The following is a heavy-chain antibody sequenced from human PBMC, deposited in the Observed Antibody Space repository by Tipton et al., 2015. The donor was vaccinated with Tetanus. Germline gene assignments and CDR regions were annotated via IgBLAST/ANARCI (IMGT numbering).Heavy chain of an antibody. CDR1: GFVFSSYT. CDR2: ISSTSSYI. V-gene: IGHV3-21*01. J-gene: IGHJ4*02. Sequence: SLRLTCEVSGFVFSSYTMNWVRQAPGKGLEWVSSISSTSSYIYYADSLTGRITISRDNAKNSLCLQMNSLRAEDTAVYYCASGSALDCWGQGTLVAVSS. D-gene: IGHD6-25*01. CDR3: ASGSALDC.